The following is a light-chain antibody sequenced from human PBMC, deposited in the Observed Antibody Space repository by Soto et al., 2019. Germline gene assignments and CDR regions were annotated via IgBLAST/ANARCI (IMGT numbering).Light chain of an antibody. J-gene: IGKJ1*01. CDR3: QHYGSSQT. Sequence: DIVLMQSPGTLSLSPGERATLSCMASQTLRRTYIAWYQQKPGQPPRLLLYNTASRATGIPDRFSGSGSGTDSTLTISRLEPEDFAVYYCQHYGSSQTFGQGTKVDIK. V-gene: IGKV3-20*01. CDR2: NTA. CDR1: QTLRRTY.